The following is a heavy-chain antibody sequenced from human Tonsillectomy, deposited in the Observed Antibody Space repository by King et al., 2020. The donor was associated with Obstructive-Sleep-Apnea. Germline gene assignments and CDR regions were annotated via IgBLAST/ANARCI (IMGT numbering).Heavy chain of an antibody. CDR2: ISYSGST. J-gene: IGHJ4*02. CDR3: AGNRSCWCDY. CDR1: GGSISRYY. Sequence: HLQESGPGLVKPSETLSLTCTVSGGSISRYYWSWIRQPPGKGLEWIGYISYSGSTNYNPSLKSRVTMSVDTSKNQFSLRLSSVTAADTAVYYCAGNRSCWCDYWGQGTLVTVSS. V-gene: IGHV4-59*03. D-gene: IGHD6-19*01.